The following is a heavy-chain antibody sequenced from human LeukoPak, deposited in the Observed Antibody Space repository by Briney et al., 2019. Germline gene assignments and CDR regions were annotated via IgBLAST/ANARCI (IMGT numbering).Heavy chain of an antibody. CDR1: GFTFSSYG. J-gene: IGHJ3*02. Sequence: GGSLRLSCAASGFTFSSYGMHWVRQAPGKGLEWVAFIRYDGSNKYYADSVKGRFTISRDNSKNTLYPQMNSLRAEDTAVYYCAKDRGSYGNDAFDIWGQGTMVTVSS. CDR2: IRYDGSNK. V-gene: IGHV3-30*02. D-gene: IGHD1-26*01. CDR3: AKDRGSYGNDAFDI.